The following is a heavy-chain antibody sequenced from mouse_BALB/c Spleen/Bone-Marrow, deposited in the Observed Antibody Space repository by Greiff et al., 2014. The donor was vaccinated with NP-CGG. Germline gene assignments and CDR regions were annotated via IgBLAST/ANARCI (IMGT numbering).Heavy chain of an antibody. CDR2: ISYSGST. J-gene: IGHJ3*01. CDR1: GYSITSDYA. V-gene: IGHV3-2*02. Sequence: VQLKQSGPGLVKPSQSLSLTCTVTGYSITSDYAWNWIRQFPGNKLEWMGYISYSGSTSYNPSLKSRISITRDTSKNQFFLQLNSVTTEDTATYYCASRFDEAWFAYWGQGTLVTVSA. CDR3: ASRFDEAWFAY. D-gene: IGHD2-14*01.